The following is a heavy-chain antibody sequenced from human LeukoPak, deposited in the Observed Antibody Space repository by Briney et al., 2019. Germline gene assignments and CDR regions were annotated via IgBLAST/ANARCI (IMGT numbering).Heavy chain of an antibody. CDR2: ISGSGGAT. J-gene: IGHJ4*02. V-gene: IGHV3-23*01. D-gene: IGHD3-10*01. CDR3: ARAAMVRGVDYFDS. CDR1: GFTFSSYS. Sequence: PGGSLRLSCAASGFTFSSYSMTWVRQAPGKGLEWVSVISGSGGATYYADSVKGRFTISRDNSKNTLYLQMNSLRAEDTAVYYCARAAMVRGVDYFDSWGQGNLVTVSS.